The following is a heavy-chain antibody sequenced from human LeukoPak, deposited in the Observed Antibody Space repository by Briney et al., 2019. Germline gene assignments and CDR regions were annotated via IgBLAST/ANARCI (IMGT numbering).Heavy chain of an antibody. CDR1: GGSVSSSSYY. J-gene: IGHJ4*02. V-gene: IGHV4-39*01. CDR3: ARRGYGYYFDY. Sequence: SETLSLTCTVSGGSVSSSSYYWGWIRRPPGKGLEWIGNIYYTGNTYYYNPSLKSRVTMSVDTSKNQFSLKVSSVTAADTAVYYCARRGYGYYFDYWGQGTLVTVSS. D-gene: IGHD5-18*01. CDR2: IYYTGNTY.